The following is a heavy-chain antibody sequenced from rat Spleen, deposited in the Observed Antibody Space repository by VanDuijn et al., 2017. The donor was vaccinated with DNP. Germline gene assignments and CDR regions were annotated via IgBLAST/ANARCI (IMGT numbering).Heavy chain of an antibody. Sequence: EVQLVETGGGLVQPGGSLKLSCVASGFTFNYYWMTWIRQVPGKGLEWVASIISSGGSTYYPDSVKGRFTISRDNAKNTQYLQMDSLRSEDTATYYCTRQIIIIAWGPMDAWGQGTSVTVSS. CDR1: GFTFNYYW. CDR3: TRQIIIIAWGPMDA. V-gene: IGHV5-31*01. CDR2: IISSGGST. J-gene: IGHJ4*01. D-gene: IGHD1-2*01.